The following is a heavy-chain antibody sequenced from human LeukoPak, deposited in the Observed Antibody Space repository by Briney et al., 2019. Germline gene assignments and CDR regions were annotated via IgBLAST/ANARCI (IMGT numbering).Heavy chain of an antibody. J-gene: IGHJ4*02. V-gene: IGHV3-7*03. Sequence: PGGSLRLSCAASGFTFSSHWMTWIRQAPGKGLEWVASIKKDVDEKYYVDSVKGRFTISRDNAKNSLYLHMNSLRVEDTAVYYCARGCTGGSCYLIDYWGQGTLVTVSS. CDR2: IKKDVDEK. CDR3: ARGCTGGSCYLIDY. CDR1: GFTFSSHW. D-gene: IGHD2-15*01.